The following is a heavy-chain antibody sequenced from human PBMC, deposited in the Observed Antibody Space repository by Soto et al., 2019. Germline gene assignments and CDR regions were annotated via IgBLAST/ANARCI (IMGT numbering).Heavy chain of an antibody. CDR3: ASQGELSSGRIGDAFDI. D-gene: IGHD3-22*01. V-gene: IGHV4-59*01. J-gene: IGHJ3*02. Sequence: SETLSLTCTVSGGSISSYYWSWIRQPPGKGLEWIGYIYYSGSTNYNPSLKRRVTISVDTSKNQFTLKLSSVTAADTAVYYCASQGELSSGRIGDAFDIWGQGTMVTVSS. CDR2: IYYSGST. CDR1: GGSISSYY.